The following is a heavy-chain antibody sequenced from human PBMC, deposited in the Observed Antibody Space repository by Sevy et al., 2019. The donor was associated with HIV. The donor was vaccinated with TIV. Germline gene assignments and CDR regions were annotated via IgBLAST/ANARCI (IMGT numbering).Heavy chain of an antibody. CDR2: INHTGSL. J-gene: IGHJ4*02. Sequence: SETLSLTCAVSGGSFSGYFWNWIRQSPGKGLEWIGEINHTGSLKYNPSLKSRVTISVDASKSQLSLHLRSVIAADTAVYYCARGRQAYVVVVPSTVPFDYWGRGTLVTVSS. V-gene: IGHV4-34*01. CDR1: GGSFSGYF. D-gene: IGHD2-2*01. CDR3: ARGRQAYVVVVPSTVPFDY.